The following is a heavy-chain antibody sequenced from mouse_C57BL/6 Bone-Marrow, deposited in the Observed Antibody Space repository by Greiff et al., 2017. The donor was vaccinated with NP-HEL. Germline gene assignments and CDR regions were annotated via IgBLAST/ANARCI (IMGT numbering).Heavy chain of an antibody. Sequence: VQLQQPGAELVKPGASVKLSCKASGYTFTSYWMHWVKQRPGQGLEWIGMIHPNSGSTNYNEKFKSKATLTVDKSSSTAYMQLSSLTSEDSAVYYCARIIYYDYDDGYAMDYWGQGTSVTVSS. D-gene: IGHD2-4*01. CDR2: IHPNSGST. V-gene: IGHV1-64*01. J-gene: IGHJ4*01. CDR3: ARIIYYDYDDGYAMDY. CDR1: GYTFTSYW.